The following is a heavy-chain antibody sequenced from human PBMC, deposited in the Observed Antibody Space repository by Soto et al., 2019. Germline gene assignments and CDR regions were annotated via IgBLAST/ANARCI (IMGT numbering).Heavy chain of an antibody. CDR2: IDWDDDK. V-gene: IGHV2-70*01. D-gene: IGHD6-6*01. CDR3: ARYSSSSFYYYGMDV. Sequence: SGPTLVNPTQTLTLTCTFSGFSLSTSGMCVSWFRQPPGKALEWLALIDWDDDKYYSTSLKTRLTISKDTSKNQVVLTMTNMDPVDTATYYCARYSSSSFYYYGMDVWGQGTTVTVSS. CDR1: GFSLSTSGMC. J-gene: IGHJ6*02.